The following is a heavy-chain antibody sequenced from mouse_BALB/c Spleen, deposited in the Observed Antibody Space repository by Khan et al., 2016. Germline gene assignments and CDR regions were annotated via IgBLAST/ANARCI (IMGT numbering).Heavy chain of an antibody. CDR1: GFDFSRYW. J-gene: IGHJ3*01. CDR3: ARAWYYLYLAY. CDR2: INPDSYTI. Sequence: EVQLVESGGGLVHPGGSLKLSCAASGFDFSRYWMSWVRQAPGKGLEWIGEINPDSYTINYTPSLKDKFIIYRDNAKNTLYLQMSKVRSEDTALYYCARAWYYLYLAYWRQGTLITVA. V-gene: IGHV4-1*02. D-gene: IGHD1-1*01.